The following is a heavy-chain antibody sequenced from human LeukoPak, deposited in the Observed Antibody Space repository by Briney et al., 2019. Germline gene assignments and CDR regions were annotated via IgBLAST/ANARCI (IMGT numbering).Heavy chain of an antibody. J-gene: IGHJ5*02. Sequence: GGSLRLSCAASGFMFSGYWMTWVRQAPGKGLEWVANIKGDGTETSYVTSVRGRFTISRDNAKNSLYLQMNNLRVEDMAVYYCAREEVKSFDNWGQGTLVTVSS. CDR2: IKGDGTET. V-gene: IGHV3-7*03. CDR1: GFMFSGYW. CDR3: AREEVKSFDN.